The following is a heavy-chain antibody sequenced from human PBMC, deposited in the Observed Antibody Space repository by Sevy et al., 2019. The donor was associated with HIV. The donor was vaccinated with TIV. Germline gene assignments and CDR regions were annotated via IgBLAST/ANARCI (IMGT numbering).Heavy chain of an antibody. CDR3: ARLVDDYVWGXXXNXXXXX. J-gene: IGHJ4*02. V-gene: IGHV4-39*01. CDR1: XXXXSSGSYX. Sequence: SETLXLXCTVXXXXXSSGSYXXXXXRXXPXKGLXXXXTXXXSGSTYYSPTLKSRVTISVDTSKNQFSLRLSSVTAAXXXLYYCARLVDDYVWGXXXNXXXXXWGXGTLVTVSS. CDR2: XXXSGST. D-gene: IGHD3-16*01.